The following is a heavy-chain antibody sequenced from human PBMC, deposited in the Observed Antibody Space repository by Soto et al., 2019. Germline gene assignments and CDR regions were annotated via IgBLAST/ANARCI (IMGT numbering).Heavy chain of an antibody. CDR1: GGTFSSYA. J-gene: IGHJ5*02. V-gene: IGHV1-69*13. Sequence: SVKVSCNASGGTFSSYAISWVRQAPGQGLEWMGGIIPIFGTANYAQKFQGRVTITADESTSTAYMELSSLRSEDTAVYYCASSTYYDFWSGSPKPNWFDPWGQGTLVTVSS. CDR3: ASSTYYDFWSGSPKPNWFDP. D-gene: IGHD3-3*01. CDR2: IIPIFGTA.